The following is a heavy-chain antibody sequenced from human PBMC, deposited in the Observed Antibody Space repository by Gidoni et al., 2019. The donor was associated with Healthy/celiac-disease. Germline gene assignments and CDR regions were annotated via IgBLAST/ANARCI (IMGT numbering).Heavy chain of an antibody. CDR2: IYYSGST. Sequence: QLQLQESGPGLVKPSETLSLTCTVSGGSISSRSYYWGWIRQPPGKGLEWIGSIYYSGSTYYNPSLKSRVTISVDTSKNQFSLKLSSVTAADTAVYYCAREPPPYTAMVLSPNEEKNIWGQGTLVTVSS. V-gene: IGHV4-39*02. J-gene: IGHJ4*02. CDR1: GGSISSRSYY. D-gene: IGHD5-18*01. CDR3: AREPPPYTAMVLSPNEEKNI.